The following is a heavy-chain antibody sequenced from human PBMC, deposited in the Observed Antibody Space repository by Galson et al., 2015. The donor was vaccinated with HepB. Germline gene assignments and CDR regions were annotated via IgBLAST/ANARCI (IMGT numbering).Heavy chain of an antibody. Sequence: SLRLSCAASGFTSSDYYMSWIRQAPGKGLEWVSYISRSGSTTYYADSVKGRFTISRDDAKQSLYLQMNSLSAEDTAMYYCARGYRGRAKYWGQGTLVTVSS. CDR2: ISRSGSTT. J-gene: IGHJ4*02. V-gene: IGHV3-11*01. CDR3: ARGYRGRAKY. CDR1: GFTSSDYY. D-gene: IGHD5-12*01.